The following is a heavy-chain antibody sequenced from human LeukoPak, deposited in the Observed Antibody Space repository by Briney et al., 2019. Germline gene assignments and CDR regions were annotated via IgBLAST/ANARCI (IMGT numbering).Heavy chain of an antibody. Sequence: PSETLSLTCAVYGGSFSGYYWSWIRQPPGNGLEWIGEINHSGSTNYNPSLKSRVTISVDTSKNQFSLKLSSVTAADTAVYYCARGLGTCSGGSCYSGWFDPWGQGTLVTVSS. CDR1: GGSFSGYY. V-gene: IGHV4-34*01. CDR2: INHSGST. J-gene: IGHJ5*02. CDR3: ARGLGTCSGGSCYSGWFDP. D-gene: IGHD2-15*01.